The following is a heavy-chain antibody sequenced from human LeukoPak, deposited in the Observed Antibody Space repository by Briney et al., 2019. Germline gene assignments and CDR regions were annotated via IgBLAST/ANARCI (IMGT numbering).Heavy chain of an antibody. CDR2: INSDGSST. CDR3: ARAIAPTYTYGKVDY. CDR1: GFTFSSYW. J-gene: IGHJ4*02. D-gene: IGHD5-18*01. V-gene: IGHV3-74*01. Sequence: GGSLRLSCAASGFTFSSYWMHWVRQAPGKGLVWVSRINSDGSSTSYADSVKGRFTISRDNAKNTLYLQMNSLRAEDTAVYYCARAIAPTYTYGKVDYWGQGTLVTVSS.